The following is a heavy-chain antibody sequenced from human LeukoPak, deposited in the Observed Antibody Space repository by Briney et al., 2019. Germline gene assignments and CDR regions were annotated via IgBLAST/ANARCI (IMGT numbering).Heavy chain of an antibody. CDR2: IGAYNGNP. CDR3: AREDPGGAFDV. V-gene: IGHV1-18*04. Sequence: GASVKVSCKASGYTFTGYYMHWVRQAPGQGLEWMGWIGAYNGNPDYTQSLQGRVTMTTDTSTSTAYMELRSLKSDDTAVYYCAREDPGGAFDVWGRGTMVTVS. J-gene: IGHJ3*01. D-gene: IGHD3-16*01. CDR1: GYTFTGYY.